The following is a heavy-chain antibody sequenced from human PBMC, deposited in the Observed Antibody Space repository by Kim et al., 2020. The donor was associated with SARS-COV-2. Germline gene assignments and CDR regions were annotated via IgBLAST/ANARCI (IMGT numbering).Heavy chain of an antibody. CDR2: ISAYNGNT. CDR3: ARRRYYYDSSGYFFWFDP. V-gene: IGHV1-18*04. D-gene: IGHD3-22*01. CDR1: GYTFTSYG. J-gene: IGHJ5*02. Sequence: ASVKVSCKASGYTFTSYGISWVRQAPGQGLEWMGWISAYNGNTNYAQKLQGRVTMTTDTSTSTDYMELRSLRSDDTAVYYCARRRYYYDSSGYFFWFDPWGQGTLVTVSS.